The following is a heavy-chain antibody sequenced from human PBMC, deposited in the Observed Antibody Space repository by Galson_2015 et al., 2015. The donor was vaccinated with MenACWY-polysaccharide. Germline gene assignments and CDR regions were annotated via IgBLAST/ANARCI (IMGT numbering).Heavy chain of an antibody. J-gene: IGHJ4*02. V-gene: IGHV1-18*01. D-gene: IGHD3-10*01. CDR1: GYTFTSFG. Sequence: SVKVSCKASGYTFTSFGISWVRQAPGQGLEWMGRISGYDGHTNYAQKFQGRVTMTTDTSTSTAYMELRSLRSDDTAVYYCAREPGSGSPFYPDYRRQGPLVTVSA. CDR3: AREPGSGSPFYPDY. CDR2: ISGYDGHT.